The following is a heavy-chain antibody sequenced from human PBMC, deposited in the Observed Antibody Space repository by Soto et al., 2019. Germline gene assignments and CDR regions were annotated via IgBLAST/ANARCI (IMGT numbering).Heavy chain of an antibody. CDR2: ISPIFGTP. V-gene: IGHV1-69*01. CDR3: ARNVDYFDP. D-gene: IGHD4-17*01. CDR1: GGTFSSYT. Sequence: QVQLVQSGAEVKKPGSSVTVSCKASGGTFSSYTISWVRQAPGQGLEWMAGISPIFGTPIYAQKFQDRVTITADDSTMTAYMELTGLRPEDTAIYFCARNVDYFDPWGQGTLVTVSS. J-gene: IGHJ5*02.